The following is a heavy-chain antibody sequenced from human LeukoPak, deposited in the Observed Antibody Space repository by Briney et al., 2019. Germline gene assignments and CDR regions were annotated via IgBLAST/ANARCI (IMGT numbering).Heavy chain of an antibody. V-gene: IGHV4-39*07. D-gene: IGHD3-22*01. CDR3: ARSTYYYGSSGYFVGYFQH. Sequence: SETLSLTCTVSGGSISSSSYFWGWIRQPPGKGLEWIGSIYYSGSTYYNPSLKSRVTISVDTSKNQFSLKLSSVTAADTAVYYCARSTYYYGSSGYFVGYFQHWGQGTLVTVSS. J-gene: IGHJ1*01. CDR2: IYYSGST. CDR1: GGSISSSSYF.